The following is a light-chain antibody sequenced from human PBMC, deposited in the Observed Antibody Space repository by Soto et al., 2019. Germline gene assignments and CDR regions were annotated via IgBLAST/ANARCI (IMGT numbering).Light chain of an antibody. J-gene: IGKJ4*01. Sequence: GVVTQSPLSLPDIFGQPASISCRSSQSLVHSEGHTYLNWFQQRPGQSPRRLIYKDSERDSGVPDRFMGRGSVTYFTLNISRVEAEDVGVYFCMHATPWPRSVGEGTKVE. CDR2: KDS. CDR1: QSLVHSEGHTY. CDR3: MHATPWPRS. V-gene: IGKV2-30*02.